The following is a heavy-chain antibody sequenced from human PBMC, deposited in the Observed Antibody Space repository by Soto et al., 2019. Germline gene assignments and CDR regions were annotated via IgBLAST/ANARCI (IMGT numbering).Heavy chain of an antibody. V-gene: IGHV2-5*02. J-gene: IGHJ3*02. Sequence: QITLQESAPVLVRPTETLMLTCTYSGFSLSTSGVGVGWVRQPPGKALEWLAVIYWDDDKRYMPSLHNTLTIAKDTSRNRVVPAIIPMLPIDTATSYCARRLLQSGHSCDSGAFDTWGHGTVVAVS. D-gene: IGHD2-15*01. CDR2: IYWDDDK. CDR3: ARRLLQSGHSCDSGAFDT. CDR1: GFSLSTSGVG.